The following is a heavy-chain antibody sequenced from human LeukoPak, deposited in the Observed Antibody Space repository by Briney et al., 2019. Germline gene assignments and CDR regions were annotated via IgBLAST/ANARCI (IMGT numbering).Heavy chain of an antibody. CDR3: ARDRRWTATTVTYFDY. Sequence: GGSLRLSCAASGFTFSSYWMTWVRQAPGKGLEWVANIKQDGSEKYYVDSVRGRFTISRDNTKNSLYLQMNSLRAEDTAVYYCARDRRWTATTVTYFDYWGQGTLVTVSS. D-gene: IGHD4-17*01. CDR2: IKQDGSEK. V-gene: IGHV3-7*01. CDR1: GFTFSSYW. J-gene: IGHJ4*02.